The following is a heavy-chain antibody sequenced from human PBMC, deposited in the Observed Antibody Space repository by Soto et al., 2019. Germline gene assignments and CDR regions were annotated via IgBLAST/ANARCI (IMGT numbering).Heavy chain of an antibody. V-gene: IGHV3-30-3*01. CDR1: GFTFANYP. CDR3: ARGRNAKYYDI. Sequence: QLLQSGGGAVQPGTSLTLSCAATGFTFANYPIHWVRQGPDKGLEWLALISEDGSSQYFADSVKGRFTVTRDNSKNTLYLHLNGLRREDAAVYHCARGRNAKYYDIWGQGSLVPVSP. CDR2: ISEDGSSQ. J-gene: IGHJ4*02. D-gene: IGHD3-9*01.